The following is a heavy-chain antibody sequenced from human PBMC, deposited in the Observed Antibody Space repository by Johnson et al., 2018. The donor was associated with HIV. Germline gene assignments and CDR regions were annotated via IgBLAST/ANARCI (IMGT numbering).Heavy chain of an antibody. J-gene: IGHJ3*02. CDR1: GFTFSSYA. Sequence: VQLVESGGGVVQPGRSLRISCAASGFTFSSYAMNWVRQAPGKGLEWVAVISYDGSKKYYADSVKGRFTISRDNSKNTLYLQMNSLGVEDTAVYYCAKFGRIPRELEDAFDIWGQGTMVTVSS. V-gene: IGHV3-30*18. CDR2: ISYDGSKK. CDR3: AKFGRIPRELEDAFDI. D-gene: IGHD1-26*01.